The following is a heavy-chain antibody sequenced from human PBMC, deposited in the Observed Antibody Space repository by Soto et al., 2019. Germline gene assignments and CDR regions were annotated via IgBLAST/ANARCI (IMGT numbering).Heavy chain of an antibody. D-gene: IGHD2-15*01. Sequence: VVSLILSCASSVFTFISYTISWFLQAPGKWLEWVSVVSGTCTITYYADSVKGRFTISRDNSESTLSLQMNSLRDEDTAVYYCAKDTKKEILGGFELGGQGKMVTVSS. V-gene: IGHV3-23*01. CDR1: VFTFISYT. J-gene: IGHJ3*01. CDR2: VSGTCTIT. CDR3: AKDTKKEILGGFEL.